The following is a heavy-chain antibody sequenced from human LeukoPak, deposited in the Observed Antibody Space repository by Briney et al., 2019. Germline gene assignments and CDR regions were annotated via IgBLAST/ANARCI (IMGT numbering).Heavy chain of an antibody. CDR3: ASQKENFYDSSGNY. Sequence: GGSLRLSCAPSGFIFPSSAMSWVRQAPGKGLEWVSAISGSGGSTYYADSVKGRYTISRDNSKNTLYLQMNSLRAEDTAIYYCASQKENFYDSSGNYWGQGTLVTVSS. J-gene: IGHJ4*02. D-gene: IGHD3-22*01. CDR2: ISGSGGST. V-gene: IGHV3-23*01. CDR1: GFIFPSSA.